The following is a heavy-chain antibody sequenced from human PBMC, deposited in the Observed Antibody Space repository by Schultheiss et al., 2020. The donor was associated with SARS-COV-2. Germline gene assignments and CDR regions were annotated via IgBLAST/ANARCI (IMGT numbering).Heavy chain of an antibody. J-gene: IGHJ6*02. CDR2: IYYSGST. Sequence: SETLSLTCTVSGGSISSSSYYWGWIRQPPGKGLEWIGSIYYSGSTYYNPSLKSRVTISVDTSKNQFSLKLSSVTAADTAVYYCARDGMETGNGYYYYGMDVWGQGTTVTVSS. CDR1: GGSISSSSYY. V-gene: IGHV4-39*07. CDR3: ARDGMETGNGYYYYGMDV. D-gene: IGHD1-1*01.